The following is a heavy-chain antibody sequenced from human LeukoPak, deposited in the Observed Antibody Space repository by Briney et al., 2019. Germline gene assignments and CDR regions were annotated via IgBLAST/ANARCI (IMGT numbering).Heavy chain of an antibody. CDR2: IGSSSSAI. J-gene: IGHJ4*02. Sequence: GGSLRLSCAASGFTFSSYSMNWVRQAPGKGLEWVSYIGSSSSAIYYADSVKGRFTISRDNSKNTLYLQMNSLRAEDTAVYYCAKGFLSSIFGVVNYYFDYWGQGTLVTVSS. CDR1: GFTFSSYS. CDR3: AKGFLSSIFGVVNYYFDY. D-gene: IGHD3-3*01. V-gene: IGHV3-48*01.